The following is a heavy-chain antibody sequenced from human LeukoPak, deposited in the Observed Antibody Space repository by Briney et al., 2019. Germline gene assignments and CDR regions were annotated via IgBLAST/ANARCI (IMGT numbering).Heavy chain of an antibody. V-gene: IGHV3-30*02. CDR1: GFTFSIYG. CDR3: AKDRDSRGRGYFDY. J-gene: IGHJ4*02. Sequence: GGSLRLSCADSGFTFSIYGMHWVRQAPGKGLEWVAVIWYGGSNKYYADSVKGRFTISRDNSKNTLYLQMNSLRAEDTAVYYCAKDRDSRGRGYFDYWGQGTLVTVSS. D-gene: IGHD2-21*01. CDR2: IWYGGSNK.